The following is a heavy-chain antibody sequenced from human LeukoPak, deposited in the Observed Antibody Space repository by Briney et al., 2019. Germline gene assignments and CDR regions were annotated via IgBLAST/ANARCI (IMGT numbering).Heavy chain of an antibody. Sequence: PSETLSLTCAVYGGSFSGYYWSWIRQPPGKGLEWIGEINHSGSTNYNPSLKSRVTISVDTSKNQFSLKLSSVTAADTAVYYRARELEPRLNWFDPWGQGTLVTVSS. CDR2: INHSGST. V-gene: IGHV4-34*01. D-gene: IGHD1-14*01. CDR3: ARELEPRLNWFDP. CDR1: GGSFSGYY. J-gene: IGHJ5*02.